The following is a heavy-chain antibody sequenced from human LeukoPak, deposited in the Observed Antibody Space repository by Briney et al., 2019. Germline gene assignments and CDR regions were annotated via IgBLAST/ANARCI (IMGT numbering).Heavy chain of an antibody. Sequence: ASVKVSCKASGYTFTGYFMHWVRQAPGQGLEWMGRINANSGGTRYAQNFQGRVTMTRDMSISTAYMELSKLRSDDTAVYCCARELPGIVLVVDATIQEDTYYFDSWGQGAPVTVSS. D-gene: IGHD2-15*01. J-gene: IGHJ4*02. V-gene: IGHV1-2*06. CDR3: ARELPGIVLVVDATIQEDTYYFDS. CDR1: GYTFTGYF. CDR2: INANSGGT.